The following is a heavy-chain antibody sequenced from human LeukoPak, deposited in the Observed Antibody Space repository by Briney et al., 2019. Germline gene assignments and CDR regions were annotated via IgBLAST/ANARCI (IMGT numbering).Heavy chain of an antibody. J-gene: IGHJ4*02. Sequence: SVKVSCKASGGTFSSYAISWVRQAPGQGLEWMGGIIPIFGTANYAQKFQGRVTITTDESTSTAYMELSSLRSEDTAVYYCARDGTGDGYNYGYWSQGTLVTVSS. CDR3: ARDGTGDGYNYGY. CDR1: GGTFSSYA. V-gene: IGHV1-69*05. D-gene: IGHD5-24*01. CDR2: IIPIFGTA.